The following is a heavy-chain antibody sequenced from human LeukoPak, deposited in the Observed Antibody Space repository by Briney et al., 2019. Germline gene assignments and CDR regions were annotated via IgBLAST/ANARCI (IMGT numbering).Heavy chain of an antibody. V-gene: IGHV4-61*02. CDR3: ARSPWDSSGYPNWFDP. J-gene: IGHJ5*02. D-gene: IGHD3-22*01. CDR1: GGSISSGSYY. Sequence: SETLSLTCTVSGGSISSGSYYWSWIRQPAGKGLEWIGRIYTSGSTNYNPSLKSRVTVSVDTSKNQFSLKLSSVTAADTAVYYCARSPWDSSGYPNWFDPWGQGTLVTVSS. CDR2: IYTSGST.